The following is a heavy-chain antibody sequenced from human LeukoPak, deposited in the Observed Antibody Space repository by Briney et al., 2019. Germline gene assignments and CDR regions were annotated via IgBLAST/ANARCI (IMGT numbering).Heavy chain of an antibody. J-gene: IGHJ5*02. D-gene: IGHD3-10*01. V-gene: IGHV1-69*04. Sequence: SVKVSCKASGGTFSSYAISWVRQAPGQGLEWMGRIIPILGIANYAQKFQGRVTITADKSMSTAYMELSSLRSEDTAVYYCARDPPALWFGESWFDPWGQGTLVTVSS. CDR3: ARDPPALWFGESWFDP. CDR2: IIPILGIA. CDR1: GGTFSSYA.